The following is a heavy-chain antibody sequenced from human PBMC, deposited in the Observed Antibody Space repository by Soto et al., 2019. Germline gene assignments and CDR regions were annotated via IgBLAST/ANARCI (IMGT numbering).Heavy chain of an antibody. CDR3: AGDVTVNYYDSTYYYYAMDV. J-gene: IGHJ6*02. V-gene: IGHV1-69*01. D-gene: IGHD3-16*01. CDR1: GGTFTSHA. Sequence: QVQLVQSGAEVKMPGSSVQVSCKASGGTFTSHAISWVRQAPGQGLEWMGVIIPFFKATNYAQKFQGRVTITADDSMSTAYVDLYSLTSEDTAVYYCAGDVTVNYYDSTYYYYAMDVWGQGTTVTVSS. CDR2: IIPFFKAT.